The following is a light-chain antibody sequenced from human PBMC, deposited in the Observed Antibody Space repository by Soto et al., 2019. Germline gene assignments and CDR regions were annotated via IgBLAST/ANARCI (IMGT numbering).Light chain of an antibody. CDR1: QSIASY. J-gene: IGKJ2*03. Sequence: DIQMTQSPSSLSASVGDSVTITCRASQSIASYVNWYQQKPGKAHKLLIDAASSLQSGVPSRFSGSGSGTDFTLTISCLQSEDFATYYCQQYNAYYSFGQGTKVDIK. V-gene: IGKV1-39*01. CDR2: AAS. CDR3: QQYNAYYS.